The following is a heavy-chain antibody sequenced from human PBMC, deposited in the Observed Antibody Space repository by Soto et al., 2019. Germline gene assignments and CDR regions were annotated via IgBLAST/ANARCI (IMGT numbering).Heavy chain of an antibody. CDR3: TLRQDSSRGPIY. Sequence: QITLKESGPTLVKPTQPLTLTCTVSGFSLTTSGMTLCWIRQPPGKAPEWLALGYQYSPSLNSRLTITMDTSKNQVVLTMTNMDPVDKATYYCTLRQDSSRGPIYWGQGILVTVSS. CDR1: GFSLTTSGMT. CDR2: GY. D-gene: IGHD6-13*01. J-gene: IGHJ4*02. V-gene: IGHV2-5*01.